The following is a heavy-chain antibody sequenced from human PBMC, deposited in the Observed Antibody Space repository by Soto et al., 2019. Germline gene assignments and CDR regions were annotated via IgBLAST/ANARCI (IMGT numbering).Heavy chain of an antibody. V-gene: IGHV1-69*12. J-gene: IGHJ6*02. CDR3: ARGGSDYEGSGYYQGHV. D-gene: IGHD3-22*01. Sequence: QVQLVQSGAEVKKPGSSVKVSCKSSGGTFSNYGFSWVRQAPGQGLECMGVIVPIFGAEHPQKFQGRVTITADESXNXDCRELRGLRSEDTAVYYCARGGSDYEGSGYYQGHVWGQGTTVTVSS. CDR2: IVPIFGA. CDR1: GGTFSNYG.